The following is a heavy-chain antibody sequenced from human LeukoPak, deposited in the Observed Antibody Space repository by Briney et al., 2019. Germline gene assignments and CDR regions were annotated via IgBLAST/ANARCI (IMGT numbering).Heavy chain of an antibody. CDR3: AGAYYYDSSGYHY. J-gene: IGHJ4*02. CDR1: GGSISSYY. D-gene: IGHD3-22*01. Sequence: SETLSLTCTVSGGSISSYYWSWIRQPPGKGLEWIGYIYYSGSTNYNPSLKSRVTISVDTSKNQFTLKLSSVTAADTAVYYCAGAYYYDSSGYHYWGQGTLVTVSS. CDR2: IYYSGST. V-gene: IGHV4-59*01.